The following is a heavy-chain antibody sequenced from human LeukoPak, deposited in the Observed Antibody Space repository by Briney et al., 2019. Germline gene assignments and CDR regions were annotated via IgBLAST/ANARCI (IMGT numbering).Heavy chain of an antibody. Sequence: SETLSLTCTVSGGSISSSSYYWGWIRQPPGKGLEWIGSIYYSGSTYYNPSLKSRVTISVDTSKNQFSLKLSSVTAADTAVYYCAYRTQWLATVSYWGQGTLVTVS. J-gene: IGHJ4*02. D-gene: IGHD6-19*01. CDR2: IYYSGST. CDR1: GGSISSSSYY. V-gene: IGHV4-39*01. CDR3: AYRTQWLATVSY.